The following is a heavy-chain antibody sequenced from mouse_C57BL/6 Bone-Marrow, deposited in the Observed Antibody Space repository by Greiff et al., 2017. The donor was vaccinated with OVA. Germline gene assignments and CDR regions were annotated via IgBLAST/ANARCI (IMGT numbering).Heavy chain of an antibody. Sequence: QVQLQQSGPELVKPGASVKISCKASGYAFSSSWMNWVKQRPGKGLEWIGRIYPGDGDTNYNEKFKGKATLTADKSSSTAYMELRSLTSEDSAVYFCARYGYYYGSSFYAMDYWGQGTSVTVSS. J-gene: IGHJ4*01. CDR1: GYAFSSSW. V-gene: IGHV1-82*01. CDR2: IYPGDGDT. CDR3: ARYGYYYGSSFYAMDY. D-gene: IGHD1-1*01.